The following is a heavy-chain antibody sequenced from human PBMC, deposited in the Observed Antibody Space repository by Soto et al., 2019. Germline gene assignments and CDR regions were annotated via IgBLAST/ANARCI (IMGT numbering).Heavy chain of an antibody. CDR2: VSSSGRTI. V-gene: IGHV3-11*01. J-gene: IGHJ3*02. CDR3: PRDFRAFDI. CDR1: GLTFSDYY. Sequence: GGSLRLSCAASGLTFSDYYMSWIRQARGKGLEWVSYVSSSGRTIYYADSVKGRFTISRDNAKNSLYLQMNSVRAEDTAVNYCPRDFRAFDICCQGTTVTVSS.